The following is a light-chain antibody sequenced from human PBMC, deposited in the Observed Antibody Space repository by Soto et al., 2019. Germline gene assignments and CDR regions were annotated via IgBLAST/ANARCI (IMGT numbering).Light chain of an antibody. V-gene: IGLV1-40*01. J-gene: IGLJ2*01. CDR2: SNN. CDR1: SSNIGAGYF. Sequence: QPVLTQPPSVSGAPGQGVTISCTGSSSNIGAGYFVHWYQQLPGTAPKLIYSNNKRPSGVPDRFSGSRSGASASLAITGLQAEDEAAYYCQSYDSSLCGYVVFGGGTKLTVL. CDR3: QSYDSSLCGYVV.